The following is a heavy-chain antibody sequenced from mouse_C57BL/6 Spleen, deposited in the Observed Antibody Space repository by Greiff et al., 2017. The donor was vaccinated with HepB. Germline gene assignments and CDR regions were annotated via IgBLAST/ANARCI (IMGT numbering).Heavy chain of an antibody. J-gene: IGHJ3*01. D-gene: IGHD2-4*01. CDR2: IFPSSGYT. CDR1: GYTFTSYS. V-gene: IGHV1-4*01. CDR3: AKCGDYAELDY. Sequence: QVQLQQSGAELARPGASVKLSCKASGYTFTSYSMHWVKQRPGQGLEWIGYIFPSSGYTKYNQKFKGKATLTADKSSSTAYMQLSSLTSEDSSVYYCAKCGDYAELDYWGQGTPVTVSA.